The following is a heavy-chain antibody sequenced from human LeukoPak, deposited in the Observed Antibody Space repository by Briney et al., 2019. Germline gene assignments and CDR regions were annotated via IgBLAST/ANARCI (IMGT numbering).Heavy chain of an antibody. D-gene: IGHD1/OR15-1a*01. V-gene: IGHV3-30*03. CDR3: ATGGRSGVALEQ. J-gene: IGHJ4*02. Sequence: PGGSLRLSCAASGFTFSSYGMHWVRQAPGKGLEWVAVISYDGSNKYYADSVKGRFTISRDNSKNTLYLQMNSLKAEDTAVYYCATGGRSGVALEQWGQGTLVTVSS. CDR1: GFTFSSYG. CDR2: ISYDGSNK.